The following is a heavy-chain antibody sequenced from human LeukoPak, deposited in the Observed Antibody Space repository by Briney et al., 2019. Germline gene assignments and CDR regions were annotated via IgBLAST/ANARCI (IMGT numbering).Heavy chain of an antibody. D-gene: IGHD3-10*01. CDR1: GFTFSSYE. V-gene: IGHV3-48*03. CDR3: ARAKGLLWFGELLSDYYYMDV. J-gene: IGHJ6*03. CDR2: ISSSGSTI. Sequence: GGSLRLSCAASGFTFSSYEMHWVRQAPGKGLEWVSYISSSGSTIYYADSVKGRFTISRDNAKNSLYLQMNSLRAEDTAVYYCARAKGLLWFGELLSDYYYMDVWGKGTTVTISS.